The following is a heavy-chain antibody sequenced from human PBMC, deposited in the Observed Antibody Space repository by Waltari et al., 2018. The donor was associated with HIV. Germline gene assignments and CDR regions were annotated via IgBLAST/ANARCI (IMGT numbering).Heavy chain of an antibody. V-gene: IGHV3-7*01. J-gene: IGHJ4*02. CDR1: GFTFSSYW. Sequence: EVQLGESGGGLVQPGGSLRRSCAASGFTFSSYWMSWVRQAPGKGLEWVANIKQDGSEKYYVDSVKGRFTISRDNAKNSLYLQMNSLRAEDTAVYYCARDPLVEHRGILDYWGQGTLVTVSS. D-gene: IGHD1-1*01. CDR2: IKQDGSEK. CDR3: ARDPLVEHRGILDY.